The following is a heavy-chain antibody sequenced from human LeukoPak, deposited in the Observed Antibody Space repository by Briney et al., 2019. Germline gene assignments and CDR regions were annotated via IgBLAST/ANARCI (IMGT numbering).Heavy chain of an antibody. Sequence: GGSLRLSCAASGFVVSTNYMTWVRQPPGKGLEWVSVIYKDGRIFYTDSVKGRFTISRDNSKNTVYLQMSSLRVEDTAVYYCAKSLTYYHENSDSIWGQGTLVTVSS. D-gene: IGHD3-22*01. J-gene: IGHJ4*02. CDR1: GFVVSTNY. CDR2: IYKDGRI. CDR3: AKSLTYYHENSDSI. V-gene: IGHV3-53*01.